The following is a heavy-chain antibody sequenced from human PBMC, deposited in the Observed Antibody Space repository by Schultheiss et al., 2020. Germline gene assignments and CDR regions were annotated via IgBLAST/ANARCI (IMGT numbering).Heavy chain of an antibody. V-gene: IGHV3-74*01. J-gene: IGHJ4*02. D-gene: IGHD3-22*01. CDR2: INSDGSSA. CDR1: GFTFSSYA. Sequence: GGSLRLSCAASGFTFSSYAMSWIRQAPGKGLEWVSRINSDGSSATYADSVKGRFTISRDNAKDTLYLQMNSLKAEDTAMYYCARHPSDKDYFDYWGQGTLVTVSS. CDR3: ARHPSDKDYFDY.